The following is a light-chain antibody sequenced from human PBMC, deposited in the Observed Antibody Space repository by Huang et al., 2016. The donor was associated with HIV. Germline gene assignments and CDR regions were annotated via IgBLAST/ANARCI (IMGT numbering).Light chain of an antibody. CDR1: QNIATY. CDR3: QQTYTTIT. J-gene: IGKJ5*01. CDR2: AAS. Sequence: DIQMTQSPSSLSASVGDRVTITCRPSQNIATYLTWYQQKPGKAPILLIYAASSLQSGVPSRFRGSGSGTDFALTISSLQPEDFATYYCQQTYTTITFGQGTRLEIK. V-gene: IGKV1-39*01.